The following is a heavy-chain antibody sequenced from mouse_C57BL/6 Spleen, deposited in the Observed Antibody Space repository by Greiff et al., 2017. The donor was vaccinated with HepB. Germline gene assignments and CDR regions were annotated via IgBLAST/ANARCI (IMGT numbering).Heavy chain of an antibody. CDR2: IDPEDGDT. Sequence: VQLQQSGAELVRPGASVKLSCTASGFNIKDYYMHWVKQRPEQGLEWIGRIDPEDGDTEYAPKFQGKATMTADTSSNTAYLQLSSLTSEDTAVYYCTTDYSNYGDYAMDYWGQGTSVTVSS. CDR1: GFNIKDYY. J-gene: IGHJ4*01. D-gene: IGHD2-5*01. V-gene: IGHV14-1*01. CDR3: TTDYSNYGDYAMDY.